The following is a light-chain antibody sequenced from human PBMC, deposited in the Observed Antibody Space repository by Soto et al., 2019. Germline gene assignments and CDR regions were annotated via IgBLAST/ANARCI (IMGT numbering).Light chain of an antibody. CDR3: QQRINWPPYT. CDR2: DAS. Sequence: EIVLTQSPATLSLSPGERATLSCRASQSVSSYLAWYQQKPGQAPRLLIYDASNRATGIPARFSGSGSGTSFTLTISILETEDFAVYYCQQRINWPPYTFGKVNKLEIK. J-gene: IGKJ2*01. V-gene: IGKV3-11*01. CDR1: QSVSSY.